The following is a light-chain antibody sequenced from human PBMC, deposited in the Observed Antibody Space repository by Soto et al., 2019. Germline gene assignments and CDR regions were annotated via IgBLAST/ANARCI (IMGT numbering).Light chain of an antibody. V-gene: IGKV1-39*01. CDR2: GAS. Sequence: DIQMTQSPSSLSASVGDRVTITCRASQSISTYLNWYQHKPGKAPKFLIYGASNLQSGVPSRFSGSGSGTDFTHTITSLQPEDFATYYCQQSHSSPWTFGQGTILEIK. CDR1: QSISTY. CDR3: QQSHSSPWT. J-gene: IGKJ2*02.